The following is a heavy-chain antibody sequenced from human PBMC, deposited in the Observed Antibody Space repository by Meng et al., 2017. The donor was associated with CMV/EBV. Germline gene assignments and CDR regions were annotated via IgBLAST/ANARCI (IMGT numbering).Heavy chain of an antibody. J-gene: IGHJ6*02. CDR1: GYTFTSYD. V-gene: IGHV1-8*01. CDR3: ARGDSGSYRYYGTDV. Sequence: ASVKVSCKASGYTFTSYDINWVRQATGQGLEWMGWMNPNSGNTGYAQKFQGRVTMTRNTSISTAYMELSRLRSDDTAVYYCARGDSGSYRYYGTDVWGQGTTVTVSS. D-gene: IGHD1-26*01. CDR2: MNPNSGNT.